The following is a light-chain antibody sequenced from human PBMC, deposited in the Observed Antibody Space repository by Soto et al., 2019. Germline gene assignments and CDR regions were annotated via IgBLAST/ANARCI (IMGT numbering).Light chain of an antibody. V-gene: IGKV3-15*01. J-gene: IGKJ5*01. CDR3: KQYNNWPPIT. Sequence: EIVMTQSPASLSVSPGERVTLSCRASQSVSSSLAWYQHKPGQAPRLLIYGVSTRATGVPARFSGSGSGTDFTLTISSLQSEDFAVYYCKQYNNWPPITFGQGTRLEIK. CDR2: GVS. CDR1: QSVSSS.